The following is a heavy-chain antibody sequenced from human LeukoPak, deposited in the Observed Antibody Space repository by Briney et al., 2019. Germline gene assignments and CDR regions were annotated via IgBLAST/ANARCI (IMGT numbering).Heavy chain of an antibody. CDR2: ISYDGSNK. D-gene: IGHD3-22*01. V-gene: IGHV3-30*03. J-gene: IGHJ4*02. CDR1: GFTFSSYG. CDR3: VRSAFHAGSGNYYDY. Sequence: GGSLRLSCAASGFTFSSYGMHWVRQAPGKGLEWVAVISYDGSNKYYADSVKGRFTISRDNSKNTLYLQMNSLRAEDTAVYYCVRSAFHAGSGNYYDYWGQGTLVTVSS.